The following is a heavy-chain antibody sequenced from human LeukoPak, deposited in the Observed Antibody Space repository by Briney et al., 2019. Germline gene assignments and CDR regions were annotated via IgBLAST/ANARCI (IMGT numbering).Heavy chain of an antibody. CDR1: GGTFSSYA. CDR3: ARRRLAGTTNSEGAFDY. V-gene: IGHV1-69*04. J-gene: IGHJ4*02. CDR2: IILIFGIA. D-gene: IGHD1-1*01. Sequence: GASVKVSCKASGGTFSSYAISWVRQAPGQGLEWMGRIILIFGIANYAQKFQGRVTITADKSTSTAYMELSSLRSEDTAVYYCARRRLAGTTNSEGAFDYWGQGTLVTVSS.